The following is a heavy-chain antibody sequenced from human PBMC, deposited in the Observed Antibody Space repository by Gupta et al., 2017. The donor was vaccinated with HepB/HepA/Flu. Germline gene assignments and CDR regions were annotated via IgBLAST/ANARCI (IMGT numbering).Heavy chain of an antibody. CDR3: SSHTKEGGWLDT. V-gene: IGHV4-39*01. J-gene: IGHJ5*02. CDR1: GGSISSSSYY. D-gene: IGHD2-8*01. CDR2: IYYSGSH. Sequence: LQLQESCPGLVKASETLSLTCTVSGGSISSSSYYWGWIRQPPGKGREWIGSIYYSGSHDYNPALKSRVTIYVDTSKKKFALQLRTVQEAEKAVYDCSSHTKEGGWLDTWGQGTMVTVSS.